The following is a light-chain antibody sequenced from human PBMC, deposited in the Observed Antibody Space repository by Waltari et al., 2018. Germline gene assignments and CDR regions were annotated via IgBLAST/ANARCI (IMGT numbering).Light chain of an antibody. Sequence: QSALTQPISVSGSPGQSITISCTGTYSDVGGYNYVSWYQQYPGGAPSLIIYDVTNRPSGVSSRFSGSKSGDTASLTISGLQTEDEADYYCSSYTSRSSLKLFGGGTKLTVL. J-gene: IGLJ2*01. CDR3: SSYTSRSSLKL. CDR1: YSDVGGYNY. CDR2: DVT. V-gene: IGLV2-14*03.